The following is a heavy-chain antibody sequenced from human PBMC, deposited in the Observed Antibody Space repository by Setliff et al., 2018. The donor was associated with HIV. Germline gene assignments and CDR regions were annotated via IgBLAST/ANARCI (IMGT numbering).Heavy chain of an antibody. D-gene: IGHD2-15*01. CDR2: IHHSGST. CDR3: ARGPGGWQRDYYYYMDV. V-gene: IGHV4-34*01. J-gene: IGHJ6*03. CDR1: GGSITGHY. Sequence: SETLSLTCTVSGGSITGHYWSWVRQPPGKGLELIGEIHHSGSTNYNPSLKSRVTISVDLSKNQFSLKLSSVTAADTAVYYCARGPGGWQRDYYYYMDVWGKGTTVTVSS.